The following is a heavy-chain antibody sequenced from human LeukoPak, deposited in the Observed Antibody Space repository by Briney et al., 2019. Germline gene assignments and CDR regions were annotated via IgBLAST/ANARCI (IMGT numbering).Heavy chain of an antibody. D-gene: IGHD3-16*02. CDR3: ARGSFLVDDYDYVWGSYRSKGAFDI. CDR1: GYTFTSYY. Sequence: ASVKVSCKASGYTFTSYYMHWVRQAPGQGLEWMGLINPTGGSTGYAQKFQGRVTITADESTSTAYMELSRLRSEDTAVYYCARGSFLVDDYDYVWGSYRSKGAFDIWGQGTMVTVSS. J-gene: IGHJ3*02. CDR2: INPTGGST. V-gene: IGHV1-46*01.